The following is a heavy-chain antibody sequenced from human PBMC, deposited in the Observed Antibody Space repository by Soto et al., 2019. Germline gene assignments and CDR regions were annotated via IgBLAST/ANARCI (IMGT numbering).Heavy chain of an antibody. V-gene: IGHV1-46*01. D-gene: IGHD6-13*01. CDR2: INPSGGST. CDR3: ARDQGYSSSWRNYFDY. CDR1: GYTFTSYY. J-gene: IGHJ4*02. Sequence: ASVKVSCKASGYTFTSYYMHWVRQAPGQGLEWMGIINPSGGSTSYAQKSQGRVTMTRDTSTSTVYMELSSLRSEDTAVYYCARDQGYSSSWRNYFDYWGQGTLVTVSS.